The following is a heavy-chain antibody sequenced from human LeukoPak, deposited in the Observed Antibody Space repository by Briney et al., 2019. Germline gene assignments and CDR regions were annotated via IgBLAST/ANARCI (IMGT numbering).Heavy chain of an antibody. CDR3: ARAPPSIAVAGTYADY. V-gene: IGHV3-11*04. CDR2: ISSSGSTI. J-gene: IGHJ4*02. D-gene: IGHD6-19*01. CDR1: GFTFSDYY. Sequence: GGSLRLSCAASGFTFSDYYMSWIRQAPGKGLEWVSYISSSGSTIYYADSVKGRFTISRDNAKNSLYLQMNSLRAEDTAVYYCARAPPSIAVAGTYADYWGQGTLVTVSS.